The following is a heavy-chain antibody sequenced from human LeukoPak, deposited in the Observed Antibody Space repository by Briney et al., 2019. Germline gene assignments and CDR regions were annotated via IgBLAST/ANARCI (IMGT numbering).Heavy chain of an antibody. CDR3: AKDQEWLYYDSSGYYSY. V-gene: IGHV3-30*02. J-gene: IGHJ4*02. CDR2: IRYDGSNK. D-gene: IGHD3-22*01. CDR1: GFTFSSYG. Sequence: GGSLRLSCAASGFTFSSYGMHWVRQAPGKGLEWVAFIRYDGSNKYYADSVEGRFTISRDNSKNTLYLQMNSLRAEDTAVYYCAKDQEWLYYDSSGYYSYWGQGTLVTVSS.